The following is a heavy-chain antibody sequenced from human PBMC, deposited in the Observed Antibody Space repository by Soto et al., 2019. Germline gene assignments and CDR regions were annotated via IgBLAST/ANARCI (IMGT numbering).Heavy chain of an antibody. Sequence: GGSLRLSCAASGFTFSSYAMSWVRQAPGKGLEWVSAISGSGGSTYYADSVKGRFTISRDNSKNTRYLQMNSLRAGDTAVYSFETNQDVSGSHGVGGGDYYGMDVWGEGTTVSVPQ. V-gene: IGHV3-23*01. D-gene: IGHD3-10*01. CDR1: GFTFSSYA. J-gene: IGHJ6*04. CDR3: ETNQDVSGSHGVGGGDYYGMDV. CDR2: ISGSGGST.